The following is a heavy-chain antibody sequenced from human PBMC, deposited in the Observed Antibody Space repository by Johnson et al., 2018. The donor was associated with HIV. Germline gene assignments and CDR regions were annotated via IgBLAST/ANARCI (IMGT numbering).Heavy chain of an antibody. D-gene: IGHD2-15*01. CDR1: GFTFSSYA. V-gene: IGHV3-30-3*01. CDR3: ARLAIDCSGGWYGLAFDI. J-gene: IGHJ3*02. CDR2: ISYDGSNK. Sequence: VQLVESGGGVVQPGRSLRLSCAASGFTFSSYAMHWVRQAPGKGLEWVAIISYDGSNKYYADSVKGRFTISRDNSKNTLYLQMNSLRAEDTAVYYCARLAIDCSGGWYGLAFDIWGQGTMVTVSS.